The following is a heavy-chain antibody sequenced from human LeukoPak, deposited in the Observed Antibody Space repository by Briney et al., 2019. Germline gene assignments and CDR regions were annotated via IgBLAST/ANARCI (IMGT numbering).Heavy chain of an antibody. CDR3: ASGGSVVDY. J-gene: IGHJ4*02. Sequence: SETLSLTRAVYGGSFRVFYWTCTPQPPGKGLEWIGEINHSGRTNYNPSLKSRVTLSVDTPKNQFSLKLTSVTAADTAVYYCASGGSVVDYWGQGTLVTVSS. V-gene: IGHV4-34*01. CDR1: GGSFRVFY. CDR2: INHSGRT. D-gene: IGHD1-26*01.